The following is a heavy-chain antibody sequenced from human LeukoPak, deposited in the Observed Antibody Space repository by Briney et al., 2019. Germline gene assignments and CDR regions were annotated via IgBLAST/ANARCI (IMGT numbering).Heavy chain of an antibody. CDR2: INAGNGNT. CDR3: ARGGTVTTGTFDY. Sequence: GASVKVSCKASGYTFTSYAMHWVRQAPGQRLEWMGWINAGNGNTKYSQKFQGRVTITRDTSASTAYMELSSLRSEDTAVYYCARGGTVTTGTFDYWGQGTLVTVSS. V-gene: IGHV1-3*01. D-gene: IGHD4-17*01. CDR1: GYTFTSYA. J-gene: IGHJ4*02.